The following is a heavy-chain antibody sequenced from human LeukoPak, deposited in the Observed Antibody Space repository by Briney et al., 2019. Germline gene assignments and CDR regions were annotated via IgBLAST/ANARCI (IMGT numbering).Heavy chain of an antibody. CDR1: GGSIRSYY. CDR2: IYFSGST. CDR3: ARSYDTNFDY. J-gene: IGHJ4*02. D-gene: IGHD3-3*01. Sequence: SETLSLTCTVSGGSIRSYYWSWIRQPPGKGLKWIGYIYFSGSTSYNPSLKSRVTISVDRSKNQFSLKLSSVAAADTAVYYCARSYDTNFDYWGQGTLVTVSS. V-gene: IGHV4-59*01.